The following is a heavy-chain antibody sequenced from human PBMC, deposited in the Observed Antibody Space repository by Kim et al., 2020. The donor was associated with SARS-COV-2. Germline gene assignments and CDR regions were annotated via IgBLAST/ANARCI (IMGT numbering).Heavy chain of an antibody. V-gene: IGHV3-23*01. D-gene: IGHD2-21*01. CDR3: ARRSRLAPFYFDY. Sequence: GGSLRLSCVASGFTFSDYVMSWVRQAPGKGLEWASTISPPGGSTYYSDSVRGRFTISRDNSRNTLFLEVRYLTVEDTALYYCARRSRLAPFYFDYWGRG. J-gene: IGHJ4*02. CDR2: ISPPGGST. CDR1: GFTFSDYV.